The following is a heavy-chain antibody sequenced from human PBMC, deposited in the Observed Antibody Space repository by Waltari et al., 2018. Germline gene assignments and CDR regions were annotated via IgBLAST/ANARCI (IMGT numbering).Heavy chain of an antibody. V-gene: IGHV1-2*02. Sequence: QVHLVQSGAEVKKPGASVTVSCKASGYTFTGHVIHWVRQAPGQGLEWVGSVNPNAGDTYSAQKFEGRVTMTRDTSISTAYVDLSRLTSDDTAVYYCARVLYDFWGGYHPNDVFVFWGQGTVVIVSS. CDR1: GYTFTGHV. CDR2: VNPNAGDT. J-gene: IGHJ3*01. CDR3: ARVLYDFWGGYHPNDVFVF. D-gene: IGHD3-3*01.